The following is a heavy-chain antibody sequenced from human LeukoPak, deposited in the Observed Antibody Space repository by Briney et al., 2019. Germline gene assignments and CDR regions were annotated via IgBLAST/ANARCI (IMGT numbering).Heavy chain of an antibody. V-gene: IGHV3-23*01. J-gene: IGHJ4*02. CDR3: ARFLLRLGYYFEY. Sequence: GGSLRLSCAASGFTFSRYAMSWVRQAPGKGLEWVSTISGSAGSTYYADSVKGRSTFSRDNSKNTLYLQMNSLRAEDTAVYYCARFLLRLGYYFEYWGQGTLVTVSS. CDR1: GFTFSRYA. CDR2: ISGSAGST. D-gene: IGHD5-12*01.